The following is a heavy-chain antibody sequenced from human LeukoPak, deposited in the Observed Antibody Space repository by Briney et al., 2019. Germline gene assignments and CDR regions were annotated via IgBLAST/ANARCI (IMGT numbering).Heavy chain of an antibody. D-gene: IGHD3-16*01. CDR2: INPSGGST. Sequence: ASVTVSCKASGYTFTSYYMHWVRQAPGQGLEWMGIINPSGGSTSYAQKFQGRVTMTRDTSTSTVYMELSSLRSEDTAVYYCARSLGGAFYYYYGMDVWGQGTTVTVSS. J-gene: IGHJ6*02. CDR1: GYTFTSYY. V-gene: IGHV1-46*01. CDR3: ARSLGGAFYYYYGMDV.